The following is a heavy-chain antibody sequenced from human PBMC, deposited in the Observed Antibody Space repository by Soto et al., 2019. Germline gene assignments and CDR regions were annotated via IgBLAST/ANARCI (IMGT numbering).Heavy chain of an antibody. D-gene: IGHD3-10*02. CDR2: IYHSGST. V-gene: IGHV4-4*02. Sequence: QVQLQESGPGLVKPSGTLSLTCAVSGGSISSSNWWSWVRQPPGKGLEWIGEIYHSGSTNYNPSLKSRVTXSXDQXQHQFSLKLSSVTAADTAVYYCACVRGGYYCAMAVWGQGTTVTVSS. CDR1: GGSISSSNW. CDR3: ACVRGGYYCAMAV. J-gene: IGHJ6*02.